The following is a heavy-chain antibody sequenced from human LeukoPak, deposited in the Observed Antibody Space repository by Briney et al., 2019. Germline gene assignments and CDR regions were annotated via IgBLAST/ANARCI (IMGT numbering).Heavy chain of an antibody. CDR1: GGSISIYY. V-gene: IGHV4-59*01. D-gene: IGHD3-9*01. Sequence: PSETLSLTCSVSGGSISIYYWTWLRQIPGKGLEWLGYIYYTGTTNYNPLFESRATISVDTSKNQFSLKLTSVTAADTAVYFCARGEDFERYYLAYWGQGTLVTVSS. J-gene: IGHJ4*02. CDR3: ARGEDFERYYLAY. CDR2: IYYTGTT.